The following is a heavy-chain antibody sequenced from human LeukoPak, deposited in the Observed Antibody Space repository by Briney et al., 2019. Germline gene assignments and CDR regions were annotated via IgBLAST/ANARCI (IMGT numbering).Heavy chain of an antibody. CDR1: GGSFSGYY. V-gene: IGHV4-34*01. J-gene: IGHJ5*02. CDR3: ARGSPLGQNWFDP. CDR2: INHSGST. Sequence: AETLSLTCAVYGGSFSGYYWSWIRQPPGKGLEWIGEINHSGSTNYNPSLKSRVTISVDTSKNQFSLKLSSVTATDTAVYYCARGSPLGQNWFDPWGQGTLVTVSS.